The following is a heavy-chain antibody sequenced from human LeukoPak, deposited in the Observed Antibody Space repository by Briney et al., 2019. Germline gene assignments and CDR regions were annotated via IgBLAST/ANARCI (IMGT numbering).Heavy chain of an antibody. CDR2: INSAGDNI. CDR1: RFTFSDYF. J-gene: IGHJ4*02. CDR3: ATSRVFDY. V-gene: IGHV3-11*04. Sequence: GGSLRLSCVASRFTFSDYFMSWIRQAPGKGLEWLSFINSAGDNIYYADSVKGRFNISRDNAKETLYLEMNSLRMEDTAIYYCATSRVFDYWGQGTLVTVSS.